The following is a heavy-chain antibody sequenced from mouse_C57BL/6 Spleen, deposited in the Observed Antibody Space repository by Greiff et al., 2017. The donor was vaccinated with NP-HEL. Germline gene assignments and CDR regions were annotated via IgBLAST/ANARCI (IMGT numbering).Heavy chain of an antibody. J-gene: IGHJ2*01. D-gene: IGHD2-4*01. CDR3: ARAPYDYPYFDY. CDR1: GFTFSSYA. Sequence: EVKVVESGGGLVKPGGSLKLSCAASGFTFSSYALSWVRQTPEKRLEWVATISDGGSYTYYPDNVKGRFTISRDNAKNNLYLQMSHLKSEDTAMYYCARAPYDYPYFDYWGQGTTLTVSS. V-gene: IGHV5-4*03. CDR2: ISDGGSYT.